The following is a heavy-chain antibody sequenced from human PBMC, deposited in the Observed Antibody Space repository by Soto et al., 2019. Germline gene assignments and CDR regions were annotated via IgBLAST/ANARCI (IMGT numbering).Heavy chain of an antibody. CDR2: IYHSGST. J-gene: IGHJ3*02. V-gene: IGHV4-31*03. Sequence: PSLIHPLSYTVSGGNISNGGYCWSWIRQHPGKGLEWIGYIYHSGSTYYNPSLKSRVTISVDTSKNQFSLKLSSVTAADTAVYYCARYYDILTGYYPSDAFDIWGQGTTVTVSS. D-gene: IGHD3-9*01. CDR3: ARYYDILTGYYPSDAFDI. CDR1: GGNISNGGYC.